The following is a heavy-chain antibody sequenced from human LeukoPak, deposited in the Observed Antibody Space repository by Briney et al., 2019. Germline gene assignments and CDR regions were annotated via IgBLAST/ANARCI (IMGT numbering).Heavy chain of an antibody. Sequence: ASVKDSCKASGYTFTSYNMHWVRQAPGQGLERMGTINPSGGSASYAQKFQGRVTMTRDTSTSTVYMELSSLRFEDTAVYYCARTGYSYDYYYWGQGTLVTVSS. V-gene: IGHV1-46*01. J-gene: IGHJ4*02. CDR2: INPSGGSA. D-gene: IGHD5-18*01. CDR1: GYTFTSYN. CDR3: ARTGYSYDYYY.